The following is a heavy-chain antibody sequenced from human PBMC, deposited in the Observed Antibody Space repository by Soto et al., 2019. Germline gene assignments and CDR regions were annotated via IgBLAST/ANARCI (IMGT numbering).Heavy chain of an antibody. V-gene: IGHV1-69*02. CDR2: INPILSMS. CDR1: GDTFNFYS. J-gene: IGHJ4*02. D-gene: IGHD3-10*01. Sequence: QVQLVQSGAXVQRPGSSVXXXXKASGDTFNFYSINWVRQAPGLGLQWMGRINPILSMSNYAPRFQGRVTMTADKSTSTAYMELSSLRSEDTAMYYCATSYGSGYRAFDSXGQGALVTVSS. CDR3: ATSYGSGYRAFDS.